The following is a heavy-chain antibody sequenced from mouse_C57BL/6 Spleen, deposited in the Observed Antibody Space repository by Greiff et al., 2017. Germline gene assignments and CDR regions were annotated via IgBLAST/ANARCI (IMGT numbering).Heavy chain of an antibody. Sequence: EVQLQQSGPELVKPGDSVKISCKASGYTFTDYYMNWVKQSHGKRLEWIGDINPNNGGTSYNQKFKGKATLTVDKSSSTAYMELRSLTSEDSSVYYCARSGDYDGSYYFDYGGQGTTLTVSS. D-gene: IGHD2-4*01. V-gene: IGHV1-26*01. CDR1: GYTFTDYY. CDR3: ARSGDYDGSYYFDY. J-gene: IGHJ2*01. CDR2: INPNNGGT.